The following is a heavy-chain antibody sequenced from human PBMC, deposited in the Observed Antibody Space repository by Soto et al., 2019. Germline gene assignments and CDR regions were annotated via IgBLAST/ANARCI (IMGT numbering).Heavy chain of an antibody. CDR3: ARGSVDTVDSSGFYGC. V-gene: IGHV4-34*01. Sequence: SETLSLTCAVYGGSFSAYYWSWIRQPPGKGLEWIGEINHSGGTSYNPSLKSRVTISVDTSKSQFSLKLTSVTAADRAVYYCARGSVDTVDSSGFYGCWDRGTPGTVSS. D-gene: IGHD3-22*01. J-gene: IGHJ4*02. CDR1: GGSFSAYY. CDR2: INHSGGT.